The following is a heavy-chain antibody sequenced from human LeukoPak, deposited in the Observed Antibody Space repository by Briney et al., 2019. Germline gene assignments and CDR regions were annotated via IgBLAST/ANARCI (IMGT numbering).Heavy chain of an antibody. V-gene: IGHV3-74*01. Sequence: PGGSLRLSCAASGFTFSSYWMHWVRQAPGKGLVWVSRINSDGSRTTYADSVKGRFTISRDNAKNTLHLQMNSLRAEDTAVYYCATGRGILTRYYSPPIDYWGQGTLVTVSS. D-gene: IGHD3-9*01. CDR1: GFTFSSYW. J-gene: IGHJ4*02. CDR2: INSDGSRT. CDR3: ATGRGILTRYYSPPIDY.